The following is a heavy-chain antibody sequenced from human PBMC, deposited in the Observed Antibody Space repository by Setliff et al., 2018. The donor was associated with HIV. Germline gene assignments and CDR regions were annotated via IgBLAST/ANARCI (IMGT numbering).Heavy chain of an antibody. V-gene: IGHV4-34*01. Sequence: KASETLSLTCAAYGGSFNEYYWNWIRQIPGKGLEWIGEINHSGSTNYNKSLKRRLRISVDTSKNQFSLSLNSVTAADTAVYYCARAYRDNVWGSWRQISSWFDSWGQGALVTVSS. CDR3: ARAYRDNVWGSWRQISSWFDS. CDR2: INHSGST. D-gene: IGHD3-16*01. J-gene: IGHJ5*01. CDR1: GGSFNEYY.